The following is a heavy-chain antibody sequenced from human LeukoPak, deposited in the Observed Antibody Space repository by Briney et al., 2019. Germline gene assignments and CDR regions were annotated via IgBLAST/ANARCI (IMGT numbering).Heavy chain of an antibody. J-gene: IGHJ4*02. CDR3: AKGQLWQIDY. D-gene: IGHD5-18*01. Sequence: PGGSLRLSCAASGFTFSSYGMHWVRQAPGKGLEWVAFIRYDGSNKYYADSVKGRFTISRDNSKNTLYLQMNSLRPEDTAVYYCAKGQLWQIDYWGQGTLVTVSS. CDR1: GFTFSSYG. V-gene: IGHV3-30*02. CDR2: IRYDGSNK.